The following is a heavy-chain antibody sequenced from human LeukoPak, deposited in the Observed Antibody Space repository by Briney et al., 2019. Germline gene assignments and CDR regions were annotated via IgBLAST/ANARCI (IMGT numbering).Heavy chain of an antibody. V-gene: IGHV5-51*01. CDR2: IYPDDSDT. Sequence: GESLKISCKGSGYSFTSYWIGWVRQMPGKGLEWMGIIYPDDSDTRYSPSFQGQVSISADKSISTAYLQWSSLKASDTAMYYCARHDNGGMVRGLIPADGLDIWGQGTMVTVSS. CDR3: ARHDNGGMVRGLIPADGLDI. D-gene: IGHD3-10*01. CDR1: GYSFTSYW. J-gene: IGHJ3*02.